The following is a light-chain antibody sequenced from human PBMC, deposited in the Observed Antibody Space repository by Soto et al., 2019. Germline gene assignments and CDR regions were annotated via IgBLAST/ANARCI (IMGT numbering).Light chain of an antibody. Sequence: QSVLTQPPSVSAAQGEKVTISCSGGSSNIGTYYVSWYQQLPGTAPKILIYDNDKRPSGIPARFAGSKSGTSATLGSTGLQTGDEADYYCGTWDSSRSGYVFGSGTQLTVL. CDR1: SSNIGTYY. J-gene: IGLJ1*01. CDR2: DND. V-gene: IGLV1-51*01. CDR3: GTWDSSRSGYV.